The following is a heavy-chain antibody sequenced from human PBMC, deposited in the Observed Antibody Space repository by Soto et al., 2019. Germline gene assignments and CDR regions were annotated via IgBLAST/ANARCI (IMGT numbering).Heavy chain of an antibody. D-gene: IGHD2-15*01. V-gene: IGHV4-59*01. CDR2: IYYSGST. CDR3: ARIVVVVAATRGRDKTGAVFDP. Sequence: SETLSLTCTVSGGSISSYYWSWIRQPPGKGLEWIGYIYYSGSTNYNPSLKSRVTISVDTSKNQFSLKLSSVTAADTAVYYCARIVVVVAATRGRDKTGAVFDPCGQGTLVTVSS. CDR1: GGSISSYY. J-gene: IGHJ5*02.